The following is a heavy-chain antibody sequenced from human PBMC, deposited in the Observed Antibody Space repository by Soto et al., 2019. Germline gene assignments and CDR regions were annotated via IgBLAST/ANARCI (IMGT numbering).Heavy chain of an antibody. V-gene: IGHV3-74*01. CDR3: ARGRTSEGGLDI. CDR2: IISGGTRA. J-gene: IGHJ6*02. CDR1: GFTFSSDW. Sequence: EVQLVESGGGLVQPGGSLRLSCAASGFTFSSDWMNWVRQSPGKGLEWVSRIISGGTRATYADFVKGRFTITRDNAKNTPYLQMARLTADDTAVYYCARGRTSEGGLDIWGQGTTVTVSS. D-gene: IGHD3-10*01.